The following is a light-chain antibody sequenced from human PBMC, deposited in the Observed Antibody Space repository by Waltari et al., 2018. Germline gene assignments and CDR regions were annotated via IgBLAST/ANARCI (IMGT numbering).Light chain of an antibody. CDR1: QSLLYTNGYNY. J-gene: IGKJ4*01. Sequence: DIVMTQSPLSLPVTLGEPASISCRSRQSLLYTNGYNYLAWYLQKPGQSPQLLIYLGSSRASGGPYRFSGSGSGTNFTRKISRVEAEDVGRYYCMQALQTPTFGGGTKVEI. CDR2: LGS. V-gene: IGKV2-28*01. CDR3: MQALQTPT.